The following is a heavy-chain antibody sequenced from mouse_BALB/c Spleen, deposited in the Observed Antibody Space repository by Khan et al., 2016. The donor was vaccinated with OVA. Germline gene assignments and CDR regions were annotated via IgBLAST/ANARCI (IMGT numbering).Heavy chain of an antibody. J-gene: IGHJ4*01. CDR2: IWSDGKT. V-gene: IGHV2-6*02. Sequence: VKLEVSGPGLVAPSQSLSITCTVSGFSLTSYGVHWVRQPPGKGLEWLVVIWSDGKTTYNSTLKSRLSISKDNSKSQVFLKMNSLQTDDTAMYYCARNTHMITKVMEYWGQGTSVTVSS. D-gene: IGHD2-4*01. CDR3: ARNTHMITKVMEY. CDR1: GFSLTSYG.